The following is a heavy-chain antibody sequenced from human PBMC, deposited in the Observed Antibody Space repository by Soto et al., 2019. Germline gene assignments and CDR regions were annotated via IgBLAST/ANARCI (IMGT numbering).Heavy chain of an antibody. CDR2: IYYSGST. CDR1: GGSISSSSYY. V-gene: IGHV4-39*07. J-gene: IGHJ5*02. CDR3: ASGPSRDYDFWSGSNWFDP. Sequence: SETLSLTCTVSGGSISSSSYYWGWIRQPPGKGLEWIGSIYYSGSTYYNPSLKSRVTISVDTSKNQFSLKLSSVTAADTAVYYCASGPSRDYDFWSGSNWFDPWGQGTLVTVSS. D-gene: IGHD3-3*01.